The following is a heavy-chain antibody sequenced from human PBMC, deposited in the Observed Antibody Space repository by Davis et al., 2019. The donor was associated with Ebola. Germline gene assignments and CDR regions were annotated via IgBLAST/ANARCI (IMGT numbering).Heavy chain of an antibody. CDR2: IIPIFGTT. D-gene: IGHD3-16*01. CDR3: AANSDYLYGMHV. J-gene: IGHJ6*04. CDR1: GDTFSTYS. Sequence: AASVKVSCKVSGDTFSTYSISWVRQAPGHGLEWVGGIIPIFGTTNYAQKFQGRVTITADGSTGTADMELSSLRSEDTAIYYCAANSDYLYGMHVWGKGTSVTVSS. V-gene: IGHV1-69*13.